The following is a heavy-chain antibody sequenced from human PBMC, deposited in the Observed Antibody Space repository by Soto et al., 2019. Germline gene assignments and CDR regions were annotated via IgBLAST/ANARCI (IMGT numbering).Heavy chain of an antibody. CDR3: VKNSGWFTT. Sequence: PGGSLRLSCAASGFTFGTTDMSWVRQAPGEGLEWVSTIDGSGGITYYADSVKGRFTISRGNSRNTVYLQMNSLRGDDTALYYCVKNSGWFTTWGQGALVTVSS. J-gene: IGHJ5*02. CDR2: IDGSGGIT. CDR1: GFTFGTTD. V-gene: IGHV3-23*01. D-gene: IGHD6-19*01.